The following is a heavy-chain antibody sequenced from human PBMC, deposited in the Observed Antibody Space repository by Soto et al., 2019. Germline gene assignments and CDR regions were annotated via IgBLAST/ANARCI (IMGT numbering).Heavy chain of an antibody. Sequence: QVQLQESGPGLVKPSETLSLTCTVSGGSISSYYWSWIRQPPGKGLEWIGYIYYSGSTNYNPSLKSRVTISVDTSKNQFSLKLSSVTAADTAVYYCARHEGSVVAATPAFFSYYYYYMDVWGKGTTVTVSS. CDR3: ARHEGSVVAATPAFFSYYYYYMDV. J-gene: IGHJ6*03. V-gene: IGHV4-59*08. CDR2: IYYSGST. D-gene: IGHD2-15*01. CDR1: GGSISSYY.